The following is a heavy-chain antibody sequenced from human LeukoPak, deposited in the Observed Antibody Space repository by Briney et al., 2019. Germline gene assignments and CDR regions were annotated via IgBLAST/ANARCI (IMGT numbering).Heavy chain of an antibody. D-gene: IGHD1-26*01. CDR2: ISGSGGST. J-gene: IGHJ3*02. Sequence: PGGSLRLSCAASGFTFSSYAMSWVRQAPGKGLEWVSAISGSGGSTYYADSVKGRFTISRDNSKNTLYLQMNSLRAEDTAVYYCAKDLARIVGATKDAFDIWGQGTMVTVSS. V-gene: IGHV3-23*01. CDR1: GFTFSSYA. CDR3: AKDLARIVGATKDAFDI.